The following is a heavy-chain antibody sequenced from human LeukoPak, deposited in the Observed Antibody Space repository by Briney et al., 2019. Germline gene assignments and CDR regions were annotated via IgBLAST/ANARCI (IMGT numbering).Heavy chain of an antibody. Sequence: PSETLSLTCAVYGGSFSGYYWSWIRQPPGKGLEWIGEINHSGSTNYNPSLKSRVTISVDTSKNQFSLKLSSVTAADTAVYYCARHLGGGVIGNYYYGMDVWGQGTTVTVSS. CDR2: INHSGST. V-gene: IGHV4-34*01. CDR3: ARHLGGGVIGNYYYGMDV. CDR1: GGSFSGYY. J-gene: IGHJ6*02. D-gene: IGHD3-16*01.